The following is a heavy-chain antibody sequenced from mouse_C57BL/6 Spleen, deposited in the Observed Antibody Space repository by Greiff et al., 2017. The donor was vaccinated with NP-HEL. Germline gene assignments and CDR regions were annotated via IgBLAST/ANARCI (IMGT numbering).Heavy chain of an antibody. Sequence: EVKLVESGGGLVKPGGSLKLSCAASGFTFSDYGMHWVRQAPEKGLEWVAYISSGSSTIYYADTVKGRFTISRDNAKNTLFLQMTSLRSEDTAMYYCARRSITTVVAPWYFDVWGTGTTVTVSS. CDR3: ARRSITTVVAPWYFDV. CDR2: ISSGSSTI. J-gene: IGHJ1*03. D-gene: IGHD1-1*01. V-gene: IGHV5-17*01. CDR1: GFTFSDYG.